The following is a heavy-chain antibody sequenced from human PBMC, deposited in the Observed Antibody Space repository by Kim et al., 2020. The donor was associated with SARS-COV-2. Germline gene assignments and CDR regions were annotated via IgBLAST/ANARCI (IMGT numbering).Heavy chain of an antibody. Sequence: ASVKVSCKASGYVFSGFYMHWVRQAPGQGLEWMGWINPNTGGTNYAQKFQGRVTMTRDTSIRIAYMELSRLKSEDTAVYYFAAAHRHCYRTSCYNYYHGM. CDR3: AAAHRHCYRTSCYNYYHGM. D-gene: IGHD2-2*02. CDR1: GYVFSGFY. CDR2: INPNTGGT. V-gene: IGHV1-2*02. J-gene: IGHJ6*01.